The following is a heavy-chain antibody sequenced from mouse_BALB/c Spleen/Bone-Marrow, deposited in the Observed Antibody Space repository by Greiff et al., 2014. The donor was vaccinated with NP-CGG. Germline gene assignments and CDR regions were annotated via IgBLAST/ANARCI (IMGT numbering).Heavy chain of an antibody. V-gene: IGHV1-4*01. Sequence: VQLQQSGAELARPGASVKMSCRASGYTFTTYTMHWAKQRPGQGLEWIGYINPSSGYTYYNQKFKDKATLTADKSSSAAYLQLSSLTSEDSAVYYCARVYGNYDAMDYWGQGTSVTVSS. CDR1: GYTFTTYT. CDR2: INPSSGYT. D-gene: IGHD2-1*01. CDR3: ARVYGNYDAMDY. J-gene: IGHJ4*01.